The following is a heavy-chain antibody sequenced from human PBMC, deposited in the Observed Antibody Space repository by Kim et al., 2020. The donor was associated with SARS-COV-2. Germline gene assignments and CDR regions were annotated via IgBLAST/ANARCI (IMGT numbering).Heavy chain of an antibody. Sequence: SETLSLTCAVYGGSFSGYYWSWIRQPPGKGLEWIGEINHSGSTNYNPSLKSRVTISVDTSKNQFSLKLSSVTTADTAVYYCAEAVTLDAFDIWGQGTMVTVSS. CDR1: GGSFSGYY. CDR3: AEAVTLDAFDI. J-gene: IGHJ3*02. V-gene: IGHV4-34*01. CDR2: INHSGST. D-gene: IGHD5-18*01.